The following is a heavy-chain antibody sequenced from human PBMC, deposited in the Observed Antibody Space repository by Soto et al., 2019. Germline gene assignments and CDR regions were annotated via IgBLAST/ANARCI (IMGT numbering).Heavy chain of an antibody. CDR2: IIPILDVA. CDR3: AQLWFGELWHGMDV. V-gene: IGHV1-69*02. Sequence: QLVQSRAAVKKPGSSVKVSCKASGGDFNSYTISWVRQAPGQGPEWMGTIIPILDVAKNAQKFQGRVTITADKSTSTVYMELRSLRSDDTAIYYCAQLWFGELWHGMDVWSQGTTVTVSS. J-gene: IGHJ6*02. D-gene: IGHD3-10*01. CDR1: GGDFNSYT.